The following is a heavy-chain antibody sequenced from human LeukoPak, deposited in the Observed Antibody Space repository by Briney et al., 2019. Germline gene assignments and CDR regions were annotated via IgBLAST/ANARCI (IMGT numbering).Heavy chain of an antibody. CDR1: EFDFSFYW. D-gene: IGHD1-26*01. Sequence: PRGSLRLSCAASEFDFSFYWMTWVRQAPGKGLEWAANILPDGSKKYYLDSVKGRYTISRDNPTNSLYLQINSLRAEDTALYYCSRQLVGTASIDDWGQGTSVTVSS. J-gene: IGHJ4*02. CDR2: ILPDGSKK. CDR3: SRQLVGTASIDD. V-gene: IGHV3-7*01.